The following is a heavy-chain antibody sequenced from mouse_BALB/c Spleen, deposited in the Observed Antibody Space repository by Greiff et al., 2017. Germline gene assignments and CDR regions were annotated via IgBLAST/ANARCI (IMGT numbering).Heavy chain of an antibody. CDR2: ISNGGGST. CDR1: GFTFSSYT. V-gene: IGHV5-12-2*01. D-gene: IGHD1-1*01. CDR3: ARDYYGSSYWYFDV. Sequence: EVHLVESGGGLVQPGGSLKLSCAASGFTFSSYTMSWVRQTPEKRLEWVAYISNGGGSTYYPDTVKGRFTISRDNAKNTLYLQMSSLKSEDTAMYSCARDYYGSSYWYFDVWGAGTTVTVSS. J-gene: IGHJ1*01.